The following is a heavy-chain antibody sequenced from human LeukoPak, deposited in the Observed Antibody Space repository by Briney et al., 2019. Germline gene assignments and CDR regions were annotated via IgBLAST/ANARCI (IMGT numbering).Heavy chain of an antibody. CDR2: ISSSSSYI. Sequence: PGGSLRLSCAASGFTFSRYSMNWVRQAPGKGLEWVSCISSSSSYIYYANSVKGRFTISRDNAKNSLYLQMNSLRAEDTAVYYCARAPIAVAGYFDYWGQGTLVTVSS. V-gene: IGHV3-21*01. D-gene: IGHD6-19*01. CDR3: ARAPIAVAGYFDY. J-gene: IGHJ4*02. CDR1: GFTFSRYS.